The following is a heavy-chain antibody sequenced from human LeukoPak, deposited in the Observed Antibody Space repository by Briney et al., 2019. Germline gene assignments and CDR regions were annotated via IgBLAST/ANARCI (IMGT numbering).Heavy chain of an antibody. Sequence: ASVKVSCKASGYTFTSYAMHWVRQAPGQRLEWMGWINAGNGNTKYSQKFQGRVTITRDTSASTAYMELSGLRSEDTAVYYCAAGIVATTDDYWGQGTLVTVSS. CDR3: AAGIVATTDDY. V-gene: IGHV1-3*01. CDR1: GYTFTSYA. CDR2: INAGNGNT. D-gene: IGHD5-12*01. J-gene: IGHJ4*02.